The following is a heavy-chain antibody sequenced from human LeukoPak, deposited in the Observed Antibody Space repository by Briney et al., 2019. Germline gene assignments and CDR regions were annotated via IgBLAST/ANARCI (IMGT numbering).Heavy chain of an antibody. Sequence: GASVKVSCKASGYTFTSYYIHWVRQAPGQGLEWMGIINPSDGSTSDTQKFQGRVTMTRDTSTSTVYMELSSLRSEDTAVYHCARGSSTSAYFDYWGQGTLVTVSS. D-gene: IGHD2-2*01. V-gene: IGHV1-46*01. CDR1: GYTFTSYY. J-gene: IGHJ4*02. CDR2: INPSDGST. CDR3: ARGSSTSAYFDY.